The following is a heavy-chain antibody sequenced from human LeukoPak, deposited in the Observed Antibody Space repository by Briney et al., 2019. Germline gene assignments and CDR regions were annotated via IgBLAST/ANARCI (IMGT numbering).Heavy chain of an antibody. D-gene: IGHD6-13*01. CDR2: INPNSGGT. Sequence: ASVTVSCKASGYTFTGYYMHWVRQAPGQGLEWMGWINPNSGGTNYAQKFQGRVTMTRDASISTAYMELSRLRSDDTAVYYCAREKGESSSWYRAFDYWGQGTLVTVSS. CDR3: AREKGESSSWYRAFDY. J-gene: IGHJ4*02. V-gene: IGHV1-2*02. CDR1: GYTFTGYY.